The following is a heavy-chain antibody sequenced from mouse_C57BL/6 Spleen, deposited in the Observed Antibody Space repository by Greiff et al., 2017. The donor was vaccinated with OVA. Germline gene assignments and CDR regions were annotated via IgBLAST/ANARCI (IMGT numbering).Heavy chain of an antibody. J-gene: IGHJ2*01. CDR1: GYAFSSSW. CDR2: IYPGDGDT. Sequence: LVESGPELVKPGASVKISCKASGYAFSSSWMNWVKQRPGKGLEWIGRIYPGDGDTNYNGKFKGKATLTADKSSSTAYMQLSSLTSEDSAVYFCARDTTVVVDYWGQGTTLTVSS. V-gene: IGHV1-82*01. D-gene: IGHD1-1*01. CDR3: ARDTTVVVDY.